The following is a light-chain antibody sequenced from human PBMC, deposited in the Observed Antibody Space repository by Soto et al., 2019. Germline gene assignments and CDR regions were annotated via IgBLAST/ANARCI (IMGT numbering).Light chain of an antibody. J-gene: IGKJ2*01. CDR1: QSVXXX. Sequence: DIVLTQSPATLSVSPGESATLSCRASQSVXXXLAWYQQVPGQAPRLLIYDSSTRATGVPARFSGSGSGTQFTLTISSLQSEDFAVYYCQQYNNWPPRYTFGQGTKLQI. V-gene: IGKV3-15*01. CDR3: QQYNNWPPRYT. CDR2: DSS.